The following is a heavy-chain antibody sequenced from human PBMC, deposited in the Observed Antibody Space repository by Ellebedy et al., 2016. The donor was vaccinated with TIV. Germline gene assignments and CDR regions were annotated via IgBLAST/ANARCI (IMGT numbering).Heavy chain of an antibody. V-gene: IGHV1-2*02. CDR3: ATGLGGGAQFSSVLYYFRY. J-gene: IGHJ4*02. CDR1: GYTFTGYY. Sequence: ASVKVSCKASGYTFTGYYMHWVRHAPGQGLEWMGWINAKSGDTLFAQKFRGRVTMTRDTSISTVYMDLGGLTSDDTAIYFCATGLGGGAQFSSVLYYFRYWGQGTLVTVSS. CDR2: INAKSGDT. D-gene: IGHD3-22*01.